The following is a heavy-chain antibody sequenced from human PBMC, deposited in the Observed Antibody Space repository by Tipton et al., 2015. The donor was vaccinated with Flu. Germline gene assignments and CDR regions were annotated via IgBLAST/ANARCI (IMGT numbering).Heavy chain of an antibody. J-gene: IGHJ4*02. CDR3: TRENYYDSSLGY. D-gene: IGHD3-22*01. V-gene: IGHV3-49*04. CDR2: IRSKAYGGTT. CDR1: GFTFGDYA. Sequence: SLRLSCTASGFTFGDYAMSWVRQAPGKGLEWVGFIRSKAYGGTTEYAASVKGRFTISRDDSKSIAYLQMNSLKTEDTAVYYCTRENYYDSSLGYWGQGTLVTVSS.